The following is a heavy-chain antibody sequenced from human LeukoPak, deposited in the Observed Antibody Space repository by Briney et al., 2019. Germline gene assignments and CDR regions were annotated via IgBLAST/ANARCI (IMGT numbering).Heavy chain of an antibody. Sequence: PSETLSLTCTVSGNSISSGDYYWGWIRQPPGKGLEWIGSIYHSGSTYYNPSLKSRVTISVDTSKNQFSLKLSSVTAADTAVYYCARNWNKPPNWFDPWGQGTLVTVSS. J-gene: IGHJ5*02. CDR2: IYHSGST. V-gene: IGHV4-38-2*02. CDR1: GNSISSGDYY. CDR3: ARNWNKPPNWFDP. D-gene: IGHD1-1*01.